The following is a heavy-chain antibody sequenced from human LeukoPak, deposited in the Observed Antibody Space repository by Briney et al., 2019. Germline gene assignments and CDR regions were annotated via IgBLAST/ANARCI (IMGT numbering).Heavy chain of an antibody. J-gene: IGHJ3*02. Sequence: GGSLRLSCATSGFTFSSYWMSWVRQAPGKGLERVANIKQDGGEKYYVDSVRGRFTISRDNAKNSLYLQMNSLRAEDTAMYYCARSSSGSYGLDAFDIWGQGTMVTVSS. V-gene: IGHV3-7*01. D-gene: IGHD3-22*01. CDR2: IKQDGGEK. CDR3: ARSSSGSYGLDAFDI. CDR1: GFTFSSYW.